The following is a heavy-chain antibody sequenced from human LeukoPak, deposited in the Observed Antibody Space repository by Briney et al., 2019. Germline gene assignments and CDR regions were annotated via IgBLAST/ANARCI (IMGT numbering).Heavy chain of an antibody. Sequence: GGSLRLSCAASGFTVSSNYMSWVRQAPGKGLEWVSVIYSGGSTYYADSVKGRFTISRDNSKNTLYLQMNSLRAEDTAVYYCVREALPKYYFDDWGQGTLVTVSS. J-gene: IGHJ4*02. V-gene: IGHV3-53*01. CDR2: IYSGGST. CDR1: GFTVSSNY. CDR3: VREALPKYYFDD.